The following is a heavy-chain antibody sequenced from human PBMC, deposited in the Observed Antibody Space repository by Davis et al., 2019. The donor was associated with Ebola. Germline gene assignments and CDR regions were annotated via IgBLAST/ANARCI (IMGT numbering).Heavy chain of an antibody. CDR1: SGSVSDHY. V-gene: IGHV4-59*08. CDR2: VYYDGTT. D-gene: IGHD3-10*01. Sequence: MPGGSLRLSCTVSSGSVSDHYWAWIRQTPVKGLEWVGYVYYDGTTNYNPSLKSRVTISLDKSKNQFSLKLKSATAADTAMYYCARRVPMGNWFGPWGQGALVTVSS. J-gene: IGHJ5*02. CDR3: ARRVPMGNWFGP.